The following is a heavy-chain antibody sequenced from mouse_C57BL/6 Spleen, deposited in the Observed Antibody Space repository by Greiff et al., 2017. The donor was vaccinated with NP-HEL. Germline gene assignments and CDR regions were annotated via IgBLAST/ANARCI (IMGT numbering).Heavy chain of an antibody. J-gene: IGHJ2*01. CDR2: IDPENGDT. CDR1: GFNIKDDY. CDR3: TPLLLHDY. Sequence: VQLKQSGAELVRPGASVKLSCTASGFNIKDDYMHWVKQRPEQGLEWIGWIDPENGDTEYASKFQGKATITADTSSNTAYLQLSSLTSEDTAVYYCTPLLLHDYWGQGTTLTVSS. V-gene: IGHV14-4*01. D-gene: IGHD1-1*01.